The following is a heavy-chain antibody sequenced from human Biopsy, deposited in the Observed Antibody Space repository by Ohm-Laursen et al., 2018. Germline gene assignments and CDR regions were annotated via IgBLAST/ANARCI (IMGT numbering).Heavy chain of an antibody. CDR1: GGSLTGDY. Sequence: SQTLSLTCPVSGGSLTGDYWSWIRQSPGKGLEWIGSISDTGSTNYSPSLRGRVTISVDTSKEQFSLKVSSVTPADTAVFFCARLYRLDDYWNDDPPDAFDVWGQGTMVTVSS. D-gene: IGHD3-3*01. J-gene: IGHJ3*01. V-gene: IGHV4-59*01. CDR3: ARLYRLDDYWNDDPPDAFDV. CDR2: ISDTGST.